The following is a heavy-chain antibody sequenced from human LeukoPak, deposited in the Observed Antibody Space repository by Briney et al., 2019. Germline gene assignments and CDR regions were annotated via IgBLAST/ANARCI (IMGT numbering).Heavy chain of an antibody. CDR2: IYYSGST. CDR3: ARGSAYYDFWSGYSPLGRWFDP. V-gene: IGHV4-59*01. J-gene: IGHJ5*02. Sequence: PSETLSLTCTVSGGSISSYYWSWIRQPPGKGLEWIGYIYYSGSTNYNPSLKSRVTISVDPSKNQFSMKLSCVTAADTAVYYCARGSAYYDFWSGYSPLGRWFDPWGQGTLVTVSS. D-gene: IGHD3-3*01. CDR1: GGSISSYY.